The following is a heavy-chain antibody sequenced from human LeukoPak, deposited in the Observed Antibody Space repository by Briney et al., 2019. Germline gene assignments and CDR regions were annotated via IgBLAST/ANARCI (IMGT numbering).Heavy chain of an antibody. CDR3: AREGKDTAMVPFDY. CDR2: IIPIFGTA. V-gene: IGHV1-69*05. J-gene: IGHJ4*02. D-gene: IGHD5-18*01. CDR1: GGTFSSYA. Sequence: SVKVSCKASGGTFSSYAISWVRQAPGQGLEWMGRIIPIFGTANYAQKFQGRVTITTDESTSTAYMELSSLRSEDTAVYYCAREGKDTAMVPFDYWGQGTLVTVSS.